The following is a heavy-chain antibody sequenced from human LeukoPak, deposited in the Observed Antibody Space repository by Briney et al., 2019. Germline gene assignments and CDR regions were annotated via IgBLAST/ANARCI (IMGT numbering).Heavy chain of an antibody. CDR2: INPNSGGT. V-gene: IGHV1-2*02. D-gene: IGHD5-18*01. J-gene: IGHJ4*02. CDR3: ARRARDTAMVRGFDY. CDR1: GYTFTGYY. Sequence: ASVKVSCKASGYTFTGYYMHWVRQAPGQGLEWMGWINPNSGGTNYAQKSQGRVTMTRDTSISTAYMELSRLRSDDTAVYYCARRARDTAMVRGFDYWGQGTLVTVSS.